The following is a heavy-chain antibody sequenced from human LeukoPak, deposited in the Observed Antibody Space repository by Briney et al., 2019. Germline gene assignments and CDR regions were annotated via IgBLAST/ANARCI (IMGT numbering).Heavy chain of an antibody. CDR2: ISAYNGNT. CDR3: ARCRRYFDWLRPENWFDP. V-gene: IGHV1-18*01. J-gene: IGHJ5*02. CDR1: GYTFTSYG. Sequence: ASVKVSCKASGYTFTSYGISWVRQAPGQGLEWMGWISAYNGNTNYAQKLQGRVTMTTDTSTSTAYMELWSLRSDDTAVYYCARCRRYFDWLRPENWFDPWGQGTLVTVSS. D-gene: IGHD3-9*01.